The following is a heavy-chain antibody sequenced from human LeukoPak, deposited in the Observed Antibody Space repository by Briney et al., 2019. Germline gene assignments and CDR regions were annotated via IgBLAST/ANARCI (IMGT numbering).Heavy chain of an antibody. CDR1: GFTFDDYA. J-gene: IGHJ5*01. D-gene: IGHD6-19*01. CDR2: ISWNSGST. CDR3: ARESRGSGWYKWFDS. Sequence: PGRSLRLSCAASGFTFDDYAMHWVRQAPGKGLEWVSGISWNSGSTGYADSMKGRFTISRDNARNSLFLQMNSLRVEDTAVYYCARESRGSGWYKWFDSWGQGTLVTVSS. V-gene: IGHV3-9*01.